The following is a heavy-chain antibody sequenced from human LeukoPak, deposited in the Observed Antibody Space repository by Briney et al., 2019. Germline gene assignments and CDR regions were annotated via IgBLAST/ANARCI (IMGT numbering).Heavy chain of an antibody. CDR2: LSGSGGST. CDR1: GFTFSSYA. CDR3: AKERNPTEYYDFWSGYLNY. Sequence: GGSLRLSCAASGFTFSSYAMSWVRQAPGKGLEWVSALSGSGGSTYYADSVKGRFTISRDNSKNTLYLQMNSLRAEDTAVYYCAKERNPTEYYDFWSGYLNYWGQGTLVTVSS. D-gene: IGHD3-3*01. V-gene: IGHV3-23*01. J-gene: IGHJ4*02.